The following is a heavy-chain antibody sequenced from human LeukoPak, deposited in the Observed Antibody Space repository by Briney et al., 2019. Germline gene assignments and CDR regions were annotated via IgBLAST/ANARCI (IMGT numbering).Heavy chain of an antibody. D-gene: IGHD6-6*01. Sequence: SVKVSCKASGGTFSSYAIIWVRQAPGQGLEWMGRIIPIFGTANYAQKFQGRVTITTDESTSTAYMELSSLRSEDTAVYYCATTLVPARPHYYYYMDVWGKGTTVTVSS. CDR2: IIPIFGTA. J-gene: IGHJ6*03. CDR1: GGTFSSYA. V-gene: IGHV1-69*05. CDR3: ATTLVPARPHYYYYMDV.